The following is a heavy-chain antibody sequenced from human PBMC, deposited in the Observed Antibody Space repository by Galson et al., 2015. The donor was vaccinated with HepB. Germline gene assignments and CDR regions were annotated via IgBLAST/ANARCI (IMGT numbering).Heavy chain of an antibody. CDR1: GFTFSSYG. J-gene: IGHJ4*02. CDR3: ARGASTTGPGHYFDY. V-gene: IGHV3-33*01. D-gene: IGHD1-1*01. CDR2: IWYDGSNK. Sequence: SLRLSCAASGFTFSSYGMHWVRQAPGKGLEWVAVIWYDGSNKYYADSVKGRFTISRDNSKNTLYLQMNSLRAEDTAVYYCARGASTTGPGHYFDYWGQGTLVTVSS.